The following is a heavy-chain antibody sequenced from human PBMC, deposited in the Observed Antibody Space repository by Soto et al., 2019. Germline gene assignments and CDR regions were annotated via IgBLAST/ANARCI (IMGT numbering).Heavy chain of an antibody. J-gene: IGHJ4*02. D-gene: IGHD2-21*02. CDR1: GFPFNDFA. Sequence: VGSLRLSCAVSGFPFNDFAMTWVRQAPGKGLEWVSLMSGNGGRTVYADSVKGRFTISRDNSKNTLYLQMNSLRLEDTAVYYWVKDPVSGGSGGAWFDYWGQGTLVTVSS. V-gene: IGHV3-23*01. CDR2: MSGNGGRT. CDR3: VKDPVSGGSGGAWFDY.